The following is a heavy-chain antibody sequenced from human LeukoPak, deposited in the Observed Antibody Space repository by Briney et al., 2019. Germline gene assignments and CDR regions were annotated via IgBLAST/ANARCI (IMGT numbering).Heavy chain of an antibody. CDR2: INHSGST. D-gene: IGHD2-2*01. V-gene: IGHV4-34*01. J-gene: IGHJ4*02. CDR3: ARERMGCSSTSCSRGYYFDY. Sequence: LETLSLTCAVYGGSFSGYYWSWIRQPPGKGLEWIGEINHSGSTNYNPSLKSRVTISVDTSKNQFSLKLSSVTAADTAVYYCARERMGCSSTSCSRGYYFDYWGQGTLATVSS. CDR1: GGSFSGYY.